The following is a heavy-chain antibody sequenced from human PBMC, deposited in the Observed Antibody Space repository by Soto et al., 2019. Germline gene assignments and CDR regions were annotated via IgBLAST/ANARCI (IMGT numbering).Heavy chain of an antibody. D-gene: IGHD2-2*01. CDR2: IIPIPGTA. J-gene: IGHJ6*02. CDR3: ARSQGSSTSLEIYYYYYYGMDV. Sequence: QVQLVQSGAEVKKPGSSVKVSCKASGGTFGSYAISWVRQAPGQGLEWMGGIIPIPGTANYAQKFQGRVTIAADESTSTAYVELSSRRSEDTAVYYCARSQGSSTSLEIYYYYYYGMDVWGQGTTVTVSS. V-gene: IGHV1-69*01. CDR1: GGTFGSYA.